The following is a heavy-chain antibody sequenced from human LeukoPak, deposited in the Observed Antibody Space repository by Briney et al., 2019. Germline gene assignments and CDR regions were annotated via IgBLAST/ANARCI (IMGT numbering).Heavy chain of an antibody. CDR3: ATNPKYSTSP. Sequence: GGSLRLSCAASGLTFSNYAMSWVRQAPGKGLEWVSAISSSGGSTQYADSVKGRFTISRDNSKNTLNLQMNSLRAEDTAVYYCATNPKYSTSPWGQGTLVTVSS. CDR1: GLTFSNYA. D-gene: IGHD6-6*01. CDR2: ISSSGGST. V-gene: IGHV3-23*01. J-gene: IGHJ5*02.